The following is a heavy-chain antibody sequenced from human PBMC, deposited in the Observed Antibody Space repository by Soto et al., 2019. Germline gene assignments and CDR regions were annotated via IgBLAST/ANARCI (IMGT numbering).Heavy chain of an antibody. CDR1: GFTFGDYA. D-gene: IGHD3-22*01. V-gene: IGHV3-49*03. J-gene: IGHJ4*02. CDR3: TRSRSRLYYYDSSGNY. CDR2: IRSKAYGGTT. Sequence: LRLSCTASGFTFGDYAMSWFRQAPGKGLEWVGFIRSKAYGGTTEYAASVKGRFTISRDDSKSIAYLQMSSLKTEDTAVYYCTRSRSRLYYYDSSGNYWGQGTLVTVSS.